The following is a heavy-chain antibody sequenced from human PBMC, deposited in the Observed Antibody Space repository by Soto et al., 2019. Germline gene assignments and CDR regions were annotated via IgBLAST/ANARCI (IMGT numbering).Heavy chain of an antibody. J-gene: IGHJ4*02. D-gene: IGHD3-9*01. CDR1: GYTFTSYG. CDR2: ISAYNGNT. V-gene: IGHV1-18*01. Sequence: ASVKVSCKASGYTFTSYGISWVRQAPGQGLEWMGWISAYNGNTNYAQKLQGRVTMTTDTSTSTAYMELRSLRSDDTAVYYCARDVWDIVTGYYNARTPNDYWGQGTLVTVSS. CDR3: ARDVWDIVTGYYNARTPNDY.